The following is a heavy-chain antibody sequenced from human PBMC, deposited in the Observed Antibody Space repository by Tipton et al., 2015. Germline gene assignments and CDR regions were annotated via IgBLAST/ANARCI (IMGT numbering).Heavy chain of an antibody. D-gene: IGHD2-15*01. J-gene: IGHJ4*02. V-gene: IGHV4-31*03. CDR2: IYYSGTT. CDR3: ARSEDTYIDY. Sequence: TLSLTCTVSGDSMSRGTHYWSWIRQHPGKGLEWIGYIYYSGTTYYNPSLKSRLTMSLDRSKSHFSLQLSSATAADTAVYFCARSEDTYIDYWGQGTLVTVSS. CDR1: GDSMSRGTHY.